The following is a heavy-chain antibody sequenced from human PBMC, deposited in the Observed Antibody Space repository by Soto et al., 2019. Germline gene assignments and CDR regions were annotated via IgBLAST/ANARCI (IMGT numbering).Heavy chain of an antibody. V-gene: IGHV3-33*01. D-gene: IGHD2-2*01. CDR3: VIDYCSTSSCYDY. J-gene: IGHJ4*02. Sequence: QVHLVESGGGVVQPGRSLRLSCTASGFTFTNYGMHWVRQAPGKGLEWVALIWYDGSKKFYADSVKGRFTISRDTSKNMVFLQMNDLRAEDTALYYCVIDYCSTSSCYDYWGQGSLVIVSS. CDR2: IWYDGSKK. CDR1: GFTFTNYG.